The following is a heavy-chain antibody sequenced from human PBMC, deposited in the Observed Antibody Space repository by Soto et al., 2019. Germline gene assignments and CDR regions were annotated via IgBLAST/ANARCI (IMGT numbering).Heavy chain of an antibody. J-gene: IGHJ6*02. Sequence: SETLSLTCAVSGYSISSGYYWGWIRQPPGKGLEWIGSIYHSGSTYYNPSLKSRVTISVDTSKNQFSLKLSSVTAADTAVYYCARDGTSPYSSSWFDYYYYGMDVWGQGTTVTVSS. CDR2: IYHSGST. CDR3: ARDGTSPYSSSWFDYYYYGMDV. V-gene: IGHV4-38-2*02. CDR1: GYSISSGYY. D-gene: IGHD6-13*01.